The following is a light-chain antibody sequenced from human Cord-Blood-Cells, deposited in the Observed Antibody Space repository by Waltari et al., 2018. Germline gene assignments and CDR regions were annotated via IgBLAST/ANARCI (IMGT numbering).Light chain of an antibody. Sequence: EIVLTQSPATLSLSPGERATLSCRPSQSVSSYLACYHQKPGQAPRLLIYDASNRATGIPARFSGSGSGTDFTLTISSLEPEDFAVYYCQQRSNWPTFGQGTRLEIK. CDR3: QQRSNWPT. CDR2: DAS. V-gene: IGKV3-11*01. CDR1: QSVSSY. J-gene: IGKJ5*01.